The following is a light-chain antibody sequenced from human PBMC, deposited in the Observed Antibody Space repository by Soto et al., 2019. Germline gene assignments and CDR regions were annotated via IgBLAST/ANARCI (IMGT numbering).Light chain of an antibody. V-gene: IGLV1-51*01. Sequence: QSVLTQPPSVSAAPGQKVTISCSGSSSNIENNYVAWYQQLPGTAPKLLIYDNNQRPSGIPDRFSGSKSGTSATLGITGLQTGDEADYYCGTWDSSLSTVLFVGGTKLTVL. J-gene: IGLJ2*01. CDR2: DNN. CDR1: SSNIENNY. CDR3: GTWDSSLSTVL.